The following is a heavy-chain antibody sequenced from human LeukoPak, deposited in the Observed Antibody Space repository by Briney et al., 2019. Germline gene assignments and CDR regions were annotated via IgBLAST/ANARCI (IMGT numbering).Heavy chain of an antibody. Sequence: GASVKVSCKASGGTFSSHAIAWVRQAPGQGPEWMGGIIPISGTADYAQKFQGRVTITTDQSTSTAYMELSSLTSDDTAVYYCARGLQYQLLKALRYYYMDVWGGGTTVTVSS. CDR3: ARGLQYQLLKALRYYYMDV. D-gene: IGHD2-2*01. V-gene: IGHV1-69*05. J-gene: IGHJ6*03. CDR2: IIPISGTA. CDR1: GGTFSSHA.